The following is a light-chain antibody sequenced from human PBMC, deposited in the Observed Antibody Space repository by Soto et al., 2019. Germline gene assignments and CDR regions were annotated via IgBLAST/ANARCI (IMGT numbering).Light chain of an antibody. CDR2: GAS. CDR3: QQAHNLPVT. CDR1: QDIASW. Sequence: DIRMTQSPSSVSGSVGDRVSMTCRASQDIASWLAWYQQRPGKAPVLLIFGASILQSGVSSRFSGSGAGTEFNLTINSLQPEDFGVYYCQQAHNLPVTFGGGTKVDNK. V-gene: IGKV1-12*01. J-gene: IGKJ4*01.